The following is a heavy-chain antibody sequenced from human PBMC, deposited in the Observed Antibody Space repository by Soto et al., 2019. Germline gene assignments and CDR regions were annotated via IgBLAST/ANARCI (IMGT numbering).Heavy chain of an antibody. CDR3: AREVVTVTTFGWFDS. V-gene: IGHV1-69*06. D-gene: IGHD3-10*02. J-gene: IGHJ5*01. CDR2: IVPIFGTT. Sequence: VNVSCASSGDAXNHNAISWVRQTPGRGREWLGEIVPIFGTTNYPQEFQGRVTITADTSTSKAYMELSRLLSQDTPIYYCAREVVTVTTFGWFDSWGQGTLGPVSS. CDR1: GDAXNHNA.